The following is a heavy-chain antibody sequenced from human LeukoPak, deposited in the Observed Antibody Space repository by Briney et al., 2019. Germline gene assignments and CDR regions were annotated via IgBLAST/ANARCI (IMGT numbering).Heavy chain of an antibody. CDR1: GGSISSSSYF. D-gene: IGHD3-10*01. V-gene: IGHV4-39*01. CDR2: IYYSGGT. Sequence: SETLSLTCTVSGGSISSSSYFWGWIRQPPGKGLECIGSIYYSGGTSYNPSLRSRVTISVDTSKNRFSVKLSSVTAADTAIYYCARYYYGSGKQPYWGQGTLVTVSS. CDR3: ARYYYGSGKQPY. J-gene: IGHJ4*02.